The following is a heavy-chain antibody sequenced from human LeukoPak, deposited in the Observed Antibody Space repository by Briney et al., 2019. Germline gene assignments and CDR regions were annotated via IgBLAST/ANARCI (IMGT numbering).Heavy chain of an antibody. CDR3: ARDLPHYYDSSGYYRDAFDI. J-gene: IGHJ3*02. D-gene: IGHD3-22*01. CDR1: GFTFSSYS. Sequence: GGSLRLSCAASGFTFSSYSMNWVRQAPGKGLEWVSSISSSSSYIYYADSVKGRFTISRDNAKNSLYLQMNSLRAEDTAVYYCARDLPHYYDSSGYYRDAFDIWGQGTMVTVSS. CDR2: ISSSSSYI. V-gene: IGHV3-21*01.